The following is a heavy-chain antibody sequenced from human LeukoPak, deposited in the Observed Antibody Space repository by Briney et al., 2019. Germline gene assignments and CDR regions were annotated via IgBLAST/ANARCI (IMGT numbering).Heavy chain of an antibody. CDR1: GSTFTKYI. CDR3: ASHATTYYYDSSGYSNWFDP. Sequence: ASVKVSCKASGSTFTKYIIHWVRQAPGQGFEWVGGIDPNGGRTFHAQKFQDRVTLTRDLSPTTVYMELSSLRSEDTAVYYCASHATTYYYDSSGYSNWFDPWGQGTLVTVSS. D-gene: IGHD3-22*01. CDR2: IDPNGGRT. V-gene: IGHV1-46*01. J-gene: IGHJ5*02.